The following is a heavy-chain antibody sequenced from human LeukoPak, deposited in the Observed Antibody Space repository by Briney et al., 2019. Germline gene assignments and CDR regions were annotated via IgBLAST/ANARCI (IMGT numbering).Heavy chain of an antibody. CDR2: INTDTDNP. J-gene: IGHJ4*02. CDR1: GYTFTTYA. CDR3: ARDIMRGATDS. Sequence: ASVKVSCKTSGYTFTTYAVDWVRQAPGQGLEWMGYINTDTDNPTYAQGFTGRFVFSLDTSVSTAYLQISSLKAEDTAVYYCARDIMRGATDSWGQGTLVTVSS. D-gene: IGHD1-26*01. V-gene: IGHV7-4-1*02.